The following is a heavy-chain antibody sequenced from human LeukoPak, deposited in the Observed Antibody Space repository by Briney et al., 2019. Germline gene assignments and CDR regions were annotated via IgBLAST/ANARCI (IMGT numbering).Heavy chain of an antibody. CDR2: IYSGGST. J-gene: IGHJ4*02. CDR1: GVTVSTNY. D-gene: IGHD3-10*01. CDR3: ARGRGTYYFDY. V-gene: IGHV3-53*01. Sequence: VGSLRLSSAASGVTVSTNYMSWGRQAPGEGVEWVSVIYSGGSTYYADSLKGRFTISRDNSKKTLSLQMNSLRAEDTAVYYCARGRGTYYFDYWGQGTLVTVSS.